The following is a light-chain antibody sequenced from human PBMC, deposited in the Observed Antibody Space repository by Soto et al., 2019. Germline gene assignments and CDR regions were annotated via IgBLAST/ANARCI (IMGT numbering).Light chain of an antibody. Sequence: EIMMTQSPATLSVSPGERATLSCRASQSVSNFLAWYQQKPGQAPRLLIYGASTRATGIPARFSGSRSGTEFTLTISSLQSEDSAVYCCQQYNNCPYTFGQGTKLDIK. V-gene: IGKV3-15*01. CDR2: GAS. J-gene: IGKJ2*01. CDR1: QSVSNF. CDR3: QQYNNCPYT.